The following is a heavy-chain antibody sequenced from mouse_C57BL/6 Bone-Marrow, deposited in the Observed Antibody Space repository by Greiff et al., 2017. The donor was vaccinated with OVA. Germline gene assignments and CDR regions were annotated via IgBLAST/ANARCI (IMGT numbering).Heavy chain of an antibody. D-gene: IGHD1-1*01. Sequence: DVMLVESGGGLVKPGGSLKLSCAASGFTFSSYAMSWVRQTPEKRLEWVATISDGGSYTYYPDNVKGRFTISRDNAKNNLYLQMSHLKSEDTAMYYCARDEGYYYGSRGDYWGQGTTLTVSS. J-gene: IGHJ2*01. CDR3: ARDEGYYYGSRGDY. CDR2: ISDGGSYT. CDR1: GFTFSSYA. V-gene: IGHV5-4*01.